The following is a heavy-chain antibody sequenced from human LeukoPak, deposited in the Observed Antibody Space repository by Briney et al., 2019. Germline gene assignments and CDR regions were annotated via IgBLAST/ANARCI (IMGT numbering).Heavy chain of an antibody. V-gene: IGHV3-7*01. D-gene: IGHD2-2*02. J-gene: IGHJ6*03. CDR3: ARLYCSSTSCHTLHYYYMDV. Sequence: GGSLRLSCAASGFTFHTYWMTWVRQAPGKGLEWVADIEEDGSEKYYVDSVKGRFTISRDNAKNSLYLQMNSLRAEDTALYYCARLYCSSTSCHTLHYYYMDVWGKGTTVTVSS. CDR1: GFTFHTYW. CDR2: IEEDGSEK.